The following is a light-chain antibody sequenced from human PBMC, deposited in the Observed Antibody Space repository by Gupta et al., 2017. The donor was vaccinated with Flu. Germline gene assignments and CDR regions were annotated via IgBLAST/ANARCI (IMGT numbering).Light chain of an antibody. Sequence: QSVLTQPPPASGTPGQRVTISCSGGTSNIGSNIVSWFQQHPGTAPRLVIYSNNERPSGVPDRFSGSKSGTSASLAISGLQAEDEADFYCAAWDDSLNGWVFGGGTKLTVL. CDR1: TSNIGSNI. CDR3: AAWDDSLNGWV. V-gene: IGLV1-44*01. J-gene: IGLJ3*02. CDR2: SNN.